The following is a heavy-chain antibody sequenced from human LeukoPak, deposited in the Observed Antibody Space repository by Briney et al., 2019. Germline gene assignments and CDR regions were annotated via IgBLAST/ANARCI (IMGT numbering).Heavy chain of an antibody. CDR2: MSYDGSTK. V-gene: IGHV3-30-3*01. CDR1: GFTFNTYT. J-gene: IGHJ4*02. CDR3: AKAGDAGGGSKRVDY. D-gene: IGHD2-8*02. Sequence: PGWSLRLSCAASGFTFNTYTMHWVRQAPGKGLEWVAVMSYDGSTKYYADSVKGRFTISRDNSQNTLYLQMNSLRVEGTAVYYCAKAGDAGGGSKRVDYWGQGTLVTVSS.